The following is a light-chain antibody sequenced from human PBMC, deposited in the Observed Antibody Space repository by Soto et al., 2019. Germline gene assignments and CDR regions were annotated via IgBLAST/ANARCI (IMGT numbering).Light chain of an antibody. V-gene: IGLV1-51*01. CDR2: DND. CDR3: GTWDSSLGAVV. Sequence: QSVLTQPPSVSAAPGQRVTISCSGSTSNIGNNYVSWYQHLPGTATKLLIYDNDKRPSGIPDRFSGSKSGTSATLGITGPQTGDEADYYCGTWDSSLGAVVLGGGTKLTVL. CDR1: TSNIGNNY. J-gene: IGLJ2*01.